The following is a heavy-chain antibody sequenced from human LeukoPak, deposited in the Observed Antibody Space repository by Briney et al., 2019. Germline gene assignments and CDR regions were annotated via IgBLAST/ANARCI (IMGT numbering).Heavy chain of an antibody. CDR2: IYHSGIT. D-gene: IGHD1-26*01. J-gene: IGHJ4*02. Sequence: SETLSLTCSVSGYSISSGYYWGWIRQPPGKGLEWIGSIYHSGITYNNPSLKSRVTISVDTSKNQFSLKLSSVTAADTAVYYCARGLRGGRYLDFDYWGQGTLVSVSS. V-gene: IGHV4-38-2*02. CDR1: GYSISSGYY. CDR3: ARGLRGGRYLDFDY.